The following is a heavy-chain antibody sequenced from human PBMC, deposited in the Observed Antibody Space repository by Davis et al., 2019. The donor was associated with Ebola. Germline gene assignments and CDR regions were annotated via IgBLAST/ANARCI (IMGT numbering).Heavy chain of an antibody. J-gene: IGHJ5*02. Sequence: SVKVSCKASGGTFSSYAISWVRQAPGQGLEWMGGIIPIFGTANYAQKFQGRVTITADESTSTAYMELSSLRSEATAVYYCARDDYGDNWFDPWGQGTLVTVSS. D-gene: IGHD4-17*01. CDR1: GGTFSSYA. V-gene: IGHV1-69*13. CDR2: IIPIFGTA. CDR3: ARDDYGDNWFDP.